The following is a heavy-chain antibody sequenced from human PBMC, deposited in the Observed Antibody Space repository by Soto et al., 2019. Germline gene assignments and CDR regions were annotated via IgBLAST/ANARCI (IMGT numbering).Heavy chain of an antibody. D-gene: IGHD2-15*01. V-gene: IGHV3-30-3*01. CDR2: ISYDGNNK. Sequence: QVQLVESGGDVVQPGRSLRLSCAASGFTFSSYAMYWVRQAPGKGLEWVAVISYDGNNKYYADSVKGRFTISRDNSKNTLYLQINSLRAEDTAVYYCARAGCDGGSCYTLVGLRYGMDVWGQGTTVTVSS. CDR3: ARAGCDGGSCYTLVGLRYGMDV. J-gene: IGHJ6*02. CDR1: GFTFSSYA.